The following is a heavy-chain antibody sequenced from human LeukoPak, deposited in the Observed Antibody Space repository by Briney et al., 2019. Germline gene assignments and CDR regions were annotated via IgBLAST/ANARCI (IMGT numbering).Heavy chain of an antibody. CDR1: GYSFNSYW. D-gene: IGHD6-13*01. CDR3: ARLFRGAAAAIEY. CDR2: IYPGDSDT. V-gene: IGHV5-51*01. Sequence: ESLKISCKGSGYSFNSYWISWVRQMPGKGLAWMGIIYPGDSDTRYSPSFQGQVTISADKSISTAYLQWSSLKATDTAMYYCARLFRGAAAAIEYWGQGTLVTVSS. J-gene: IGHJ4*02.